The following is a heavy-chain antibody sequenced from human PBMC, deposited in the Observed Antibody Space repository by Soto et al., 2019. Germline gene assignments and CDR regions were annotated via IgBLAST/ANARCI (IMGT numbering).Heavy chain of an antibody. Sequence: QVQLVQSGAEVKKPGSSVKVSCKASGRTFSSYAISCVRQAPGQGLEWMGGIIPIFGTANYAQKLQGRVTITAEESTSTAYMELSSLRSEDTAVDYCARDLDLYHGGTIDWGQGPLVTVSS. J-gene: IGHJ4*02. CDR3: ARDLDLYHGGTID. V-gene: IGHV1-69*01. D-gene: IGHD3-16*01. CDR2: IIPIFGTA. CDR1: GRTFSSYA.